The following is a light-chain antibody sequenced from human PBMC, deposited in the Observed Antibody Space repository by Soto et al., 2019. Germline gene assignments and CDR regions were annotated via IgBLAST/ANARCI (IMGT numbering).Light chain of an antibody. V-gene: IGLV2-14*01. J-gene: IGLJ1*01. CDR1: SSDIGAYNY. Sequence: QSALTKPASVSGSPGQSITISCTGTSSDIGAYNYVSWYRQHPGKAPKLMIYEVINRPSGVSNRFSGSKSGNTASLTISGLQAEDEADYYCSSYTTSSTTPYVFGTGTKVTVL. CDR3: SSYTTSSTTPYV. CDR2: EVI.